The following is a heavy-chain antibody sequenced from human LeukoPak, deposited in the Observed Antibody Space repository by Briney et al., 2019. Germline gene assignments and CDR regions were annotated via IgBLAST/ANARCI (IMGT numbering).Heavy chain of an antibody. V-gene: IGHV3-21*01. CDR3: ARHYVGHKAFDI. D-gene: IGHD3-10*02. Sequence: GGSLRLSCAASGFTFSSYTMNWARQAPGKGLEWVSSISSSSSYIYYADSTKGRFTISRDNAKNSLYLQMNSLRAEDTAVYYCARHYVGHKAFDIWGQGTMVTVSS. CDR2: ISSSSSYI. CDR1: GFTFSSYT. J-gene: IGHJ3*02.